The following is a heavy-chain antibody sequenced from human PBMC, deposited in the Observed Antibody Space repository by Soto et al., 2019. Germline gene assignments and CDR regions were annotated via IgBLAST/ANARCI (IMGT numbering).Heavy chain of an antibody. Sequence: ETLSLTCAVYGGSFSGYYWSWIRQPPGKGLEWIGEINHSGSTNYNPSLKSRVTISVDTSKNQFSLKLSSVTAADTAVYYCARDSHYGMDVWGQGTTVTVSS. CDR2: INHSGST. V-gene: IGHV4-34*01. J-gene: IGHJ6*02. CDR1: GGSFSGYY. CDR3: ARDSHYGMDV.